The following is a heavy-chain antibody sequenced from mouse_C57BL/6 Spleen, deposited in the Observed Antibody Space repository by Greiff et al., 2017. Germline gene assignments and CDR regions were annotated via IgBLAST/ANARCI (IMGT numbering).Heavy chain of an antibody. Sequence: QVQLQQPGAELVKPGASVKLSCKASGYTFTSYWMHWVKQRPGQGLEWIGMIHPNSGSTNYNEKFKSKATLTVDKSSSTAYMQLSSLTSEDSAVYYCARTDDYYGSGDYWGQGTTLTVSS. V-gene: IGHV1-64*01. CDR3: ARTDDYYGSGDY. CDR1: GYTFTSYW. CDR2: IHPNSGST. D-gene: IGHD1-1*01. J-gene: IGHJ2*01.